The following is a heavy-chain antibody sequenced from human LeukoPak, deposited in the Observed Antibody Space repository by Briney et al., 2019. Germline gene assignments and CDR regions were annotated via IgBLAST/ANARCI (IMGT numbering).Heavy chain of an antibody. CDR2: IWYDGSNK. Sequence: GGSLRLSCAASGFTFSSYGMHRVRQAPGKGLEWVAVIWYDGSNKYYADSVKGRFTISRDNSKNTLYLQMNSLRAEDTAVYYCARDRRIISSLYYYGMDVWGKGTTVTVSS. V-gene: IGHV3-33*01. D-gene: IGHD2-15*01. CDR1: GFTFSSYG. J-gene: IGHJ6*04. CDR3: ARDRRIISSLYYYGMDV.